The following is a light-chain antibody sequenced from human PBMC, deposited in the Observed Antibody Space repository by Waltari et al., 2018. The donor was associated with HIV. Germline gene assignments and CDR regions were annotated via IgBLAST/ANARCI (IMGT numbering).Light chain of an antibody. CDR3: QVWDSTSDHVV. CDR2: YDS. J-gene: IGLJ3*02. CDR1: ATGYKS. Sequence: SYVLTQPPSVSLPPGKPATITCEGKATGYKSVHWYKQKPGQAPVFVIFYDSDRPSGIAQRFSGSNSGNTATLTITRVGAGDEADYYCQVWDSTSDHVVFGGGTTLTVL. V-gene: IGLV3-21*04.